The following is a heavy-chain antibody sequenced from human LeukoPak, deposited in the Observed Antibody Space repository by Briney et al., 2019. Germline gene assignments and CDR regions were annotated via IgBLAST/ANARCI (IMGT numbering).Heavy chain of an antibody. CDR2: ISGGST. J-gene: IGHJ4*02. Sequence: GGSLRLSCAASGFTFSSYAMSWVRQAPGKGLEWVSAISGGSTYYADSVKGRFTISRDNSKNTLYLQMNSLRAEDTAVYYCAKAAPGFSYVGYWGQGTLVTVSS. D-gene: IGHD5-18*01. CDR3: AKAAPGFSYVGY. CDR1: GFTFSSYA. V-gene: IGHV3-23*01.